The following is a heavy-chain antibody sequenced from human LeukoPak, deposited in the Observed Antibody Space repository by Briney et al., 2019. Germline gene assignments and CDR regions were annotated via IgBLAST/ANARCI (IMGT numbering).Heavy chain of an antibody. Sequence: GGSLRLSCAASGFTFSGYEMNWVRQAPGKGLEWVSYISSSGSTIYYADSVKGRFTISRDNAKNSLYLQMNSLRAEDTAVYYCARTFSAMVPYYFDYWGQGTLVTVSS. CDR2: ISSSGSTI. D-gene: IGHD5-18*01. CDR1: GFTFSGYE. V-gene: IGHV3-48*03. J-gene: IGHJ4*02. CDR3: ARTFSAMVPYYFDY.